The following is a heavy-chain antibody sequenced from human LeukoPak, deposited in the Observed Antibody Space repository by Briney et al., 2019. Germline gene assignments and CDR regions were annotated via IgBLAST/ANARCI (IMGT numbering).Heavy chain of an antibody. D-gene: IGHD2-15*01. Sequence: GGSLRLSCAASGFTFSSYWMSWVRQAPGKGLEWVSTITGSGDDTYYADSARGRFTISRDNSKNTLYLQMNTLRVEDTAVYYCAKGSVVADIYFDSWGQGTLATVSS. CDR2: ITGSGDDT. CDR3: AKGSVVADIYFDS. CDR1: GFTFSSYW. V-gene: IGHV3-23*01. J-gene: IGHJ4*02.